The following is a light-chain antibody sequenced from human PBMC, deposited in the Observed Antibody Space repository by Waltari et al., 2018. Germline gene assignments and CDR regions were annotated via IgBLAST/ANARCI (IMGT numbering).Light chain of an antibody. V-gene: IGKV1-5*03. CDR1: QNINNW. CDR2: KAS. Sequence: DIQMTQSPSTLSASVGDRVTITCRASQNINNWLAWYQQKPGKAPKFLISKASILETGVPSRFSGSGPGTDFTLTVSSLQPDDFATYYCQQYFVYPPTFGPGTKVEIK. CDR3: QQYFVYPPT. J-gene: IGKJ1*01.